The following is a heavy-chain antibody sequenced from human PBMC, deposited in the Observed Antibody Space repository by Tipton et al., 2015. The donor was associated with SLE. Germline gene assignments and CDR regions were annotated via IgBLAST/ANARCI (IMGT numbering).Heavy chain of an antibody. D-gene: IGHD2-2*01. V-gene: IGHV1-69-2*01. J-gene: IGHJ5*01. CDR3: AIGQYRRSWFDS. CDR1: GYTFNNYY. Sequence: QLVQSGAEVKKPGATAKISCKVSGYTFNNYYMHWVQQAPGKGLEWVGLVDPEDGDTIYADKFQGRVTIAADTSTDTAYMELSSLTSDDTAVYYCAIGQYRRSWFDSWGQGTLVTVSS. CDR2: VDPEDGDT.